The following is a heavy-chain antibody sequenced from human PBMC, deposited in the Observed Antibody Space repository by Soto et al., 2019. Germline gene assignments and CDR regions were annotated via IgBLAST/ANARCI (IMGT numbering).Heavy chain of an antibody. Sequence: EVQLVESGGGLIQPGGSLRLSCAASGFIVGRNYMSWVRQAPGKGLEWVSVIYAGASTYYADSVKGRFTISRDNSKNTLYLQMNSLRAEDTAVYYCVRDNWPGGYFDHWGQGTLVAVSS. J-gene: IGHJ4*02. V-gene: IGHV3-53*01. D-gene: IGHD3-10*01. CDR2: IYAGAST. CDR3: VRDNWPGGYFDH. CDR1: GFIVGRNY.